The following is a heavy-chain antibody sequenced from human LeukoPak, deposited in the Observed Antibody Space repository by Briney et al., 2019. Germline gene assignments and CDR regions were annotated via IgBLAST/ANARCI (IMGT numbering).Heavy chain of an antibody. J-gene: IGHJ4*02. Sequence: SETLSLTCGVSGGSISGTNWWSWVRQPPGQGLEWIGEISLAGQTNYNPSLNGRVTMSLDKSSNQLSLHLTSVTAADSAIYYCARGLGDSGYDFLVYWGQGSLVTVSS. CDR1: GGSISGTNW. CDR3: ARGLGDSGYDFLVY. D-gene: IGHD5-12*01. CDR2: ISLAGQT. V-gene: IGHV4/OR15-8*02.